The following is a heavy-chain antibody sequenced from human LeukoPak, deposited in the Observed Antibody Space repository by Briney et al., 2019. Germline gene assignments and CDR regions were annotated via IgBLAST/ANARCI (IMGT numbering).Heavy chain of an antibody. CDR1: GGSFSGYY. CDR2: IYYSGST. Sequence: SETLSLTCAVYGGSFSGYYWSWIRQPPGKGLEWIGYIYYSGSTYYNPSLKSRVTISVDTSKNQFSLKLSSVTAADTAVYYCARDLPIWFGEPYGMDVWGQGTTVTVSS. J-gene: IGHJ6*02. V-gene: IGHV4-30-4*08. CDR3: ARDLPIWFGEPYGMDV. D-gene: IGHD3-10*01.